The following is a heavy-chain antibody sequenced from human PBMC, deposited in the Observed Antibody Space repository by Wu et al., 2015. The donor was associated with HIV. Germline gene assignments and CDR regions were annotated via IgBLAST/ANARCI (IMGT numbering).Heavy chain of an antibody. Sequence: QVQLVQSGAEVKKPGASVKVSCKASGYTFTSYGISWVRQAPGQGLEWMGWISAYNGNTNYAQKLQGRVTMTTDTSTSTAYMELRSLRSDDTAVYYCAREYYYDSSGYYESLDYWGQGTLVTVSS. D-gene: IGHD3-22*01. CDR3: AREYYYDSSGYYESLDY. J-gene: IGHJ4*02. CDR2: ISAYNGNT. V-gene: IGHV1-18*01. CDR1: GYTFTSYG.